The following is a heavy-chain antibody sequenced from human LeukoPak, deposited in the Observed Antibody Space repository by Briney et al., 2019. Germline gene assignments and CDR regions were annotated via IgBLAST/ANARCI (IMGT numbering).Heavy chain of an antibody. CDR3: AKDSSSSPYYSDY. Sequence: GGSLRLSCAASGFTFTNYAMSWVRQAPGKGLGWVSSISSGGGASYFADSVQGRFTISRDNSKNTLYMQMNSLRAEDTAVYYCAKDSSSSPYYSDYWGQGTLVTASS. D-gene: IGHD6-6*01. V-gene: IGHV3-23*01. J-gene: IGHJ4*02. CDR1: GFTFTNYA. CDR2: ISSGGGAS.